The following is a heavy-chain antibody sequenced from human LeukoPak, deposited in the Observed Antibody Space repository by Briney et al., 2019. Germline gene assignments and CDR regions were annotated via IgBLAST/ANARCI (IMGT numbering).Heavy chain of an antibody. D-gene: IGHD5-24*01. J-gene: IGHJ3*02. CDR1: GFSFRSHW. CDR2: IKPDGGDK. Sequence: GGSLRPSCVGSGFSFRSHWVNWVRQSPGKGLEWVANIKPDGGDKYYVDSARGRFTVSRDNAKNSAFLQMNSLRAEDTAIYYCATISAQTFDIWGQGTLVSVSS. CDR3: ATISAQTFDI. V-gene: IGHV3-7*01.